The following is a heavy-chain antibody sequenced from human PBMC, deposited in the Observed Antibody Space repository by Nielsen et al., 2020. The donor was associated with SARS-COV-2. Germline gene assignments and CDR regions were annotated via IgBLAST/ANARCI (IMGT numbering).Heavy chain of an antibody. J-gene: IGHJ4*02. D-gene: IGHD2-2*01. CDR2: ISADGTND. Sequence: GESLKISCEASGFTISRYGMHWVRQAPGKGLEWLTIISADGTNDHYADSVRGRFTVSRDNSKNTLYLHLDSLRPEDTAVYYCARETIDFTSSFVDNWGQGTLVTVSP. V-gene: IGHV3-30*03. CDR1: GFTISRYG. CDR3: ARETIDFTSSFVDN.